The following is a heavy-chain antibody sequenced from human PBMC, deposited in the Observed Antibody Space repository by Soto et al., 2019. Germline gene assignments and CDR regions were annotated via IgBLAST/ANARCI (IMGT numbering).Heavy chain of an antibody. CDR3: ANFGCFGVESAPYDF. V-gene: IGHV1-18*01. D-gene: IGHD2-21*01. J-gene: IGHJ1*01. Sequence: ASVKVSCKASGYTFTSYGISWVRQAPGQGLEWMGWISAYNGNTTYAQRFLGRVTMTSDTSTSTVHMELGSLTSEDTAVYYCANFGCFGVESAPYDFWARGTLVPGSA. CDR2: ISAYNGNT. CDR1: GYTFTSYG.